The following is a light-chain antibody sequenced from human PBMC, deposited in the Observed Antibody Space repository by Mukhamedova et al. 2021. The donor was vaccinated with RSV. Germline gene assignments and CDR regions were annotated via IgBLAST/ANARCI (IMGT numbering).Light chain of an antibody. CDR3: QKDNSAPWT. V-gene: IGKV1-27*01. CDR2: GAS. J-gene: IGKJ1*01. Sequence: WYQRRVHGKAPKLLIHGASILQSGVPSRFSGSGSGTDFTLTISSLQPEDVATYYCQKDNSAPWTFGQGTKVEIK.